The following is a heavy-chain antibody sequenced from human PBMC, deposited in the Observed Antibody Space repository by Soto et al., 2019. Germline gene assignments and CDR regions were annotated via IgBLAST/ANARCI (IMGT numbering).Heavy chain of an antibody. Sequence: PSETLSLTCTFSGGSIRSYYWSWIRQPPGKGLEWIGYIYYSGSTNYNPSLKSRVTISVDTSKNQFSLKLSSVTAADTAVYYCAREAPGWFDPWGQGTLVTVSS. CDR1: GGSIRSYY. V-gene: IGHV4-59*01. CDR2: IYYSGST. J-gene: IGHJ5*02. CDR3: AREAPGWFDP.